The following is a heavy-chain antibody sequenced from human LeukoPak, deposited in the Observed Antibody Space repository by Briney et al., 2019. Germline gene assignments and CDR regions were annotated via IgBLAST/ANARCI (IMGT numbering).Heavy chain of an antibody. CDR3: ARHGGETIVAMILHAFDI. CDR1: GASISSYS. V-gene: IGHV4-59*08. Sequence: SETLSLTCSVSGASISSYSWSWIRQPPGKGLEWIGYMSHSGSTKYNPSLKSRVTISGDRSKNQISLKLTSVTAADTAVYYCARHGGETIVAMILHAFDIWGQGTTVTVSS. D-gene: IGHD5-12*01. CDR2: MSHSGST. J-gene: IGHJ3*02.